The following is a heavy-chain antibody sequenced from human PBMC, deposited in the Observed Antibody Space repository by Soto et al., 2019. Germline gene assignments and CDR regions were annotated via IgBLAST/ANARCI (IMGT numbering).Heavy chain of an antibody. J-gene: IGHJ5*02. V-gene: IGHV3-48*01. D-gene: IGHD6-13*01. CDR2: ISSSSSTI. Sequence: PGGSLRLSCAASGFSFSCYIMNLVRQAPGKGLEWVSYISSSSSTIYYADSVKGRFTISRDNAKNSLYLQMNSLRAEDTAVYYCARHPERIAQIGWFDPWGQGT. CDR3: ARHPERIAQIGWFDP. CDR1: GFSFSCYI.